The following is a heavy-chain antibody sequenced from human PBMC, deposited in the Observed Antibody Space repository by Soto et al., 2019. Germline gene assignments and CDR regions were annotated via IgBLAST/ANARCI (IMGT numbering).Heavy chain of an antibody. CDR1: GYRFTSYW. CDR3: ARKDKSGYFNWFDP. Sequence: GESLKISCRTSGYRFTSYWIAWVRQMSGKGLEWMGIIFPSDSDTTYSPSFQGQVTISADRSTSTVFLQWASLKASDTAVYFCARKDKSGYFNWFDPWGQGTLVTVSS. V-gene: IGHV5-51*01. J-gene: IGHJ5*02. D-gene: IGHD3-22*01. CDR2: IFPSDSDT.